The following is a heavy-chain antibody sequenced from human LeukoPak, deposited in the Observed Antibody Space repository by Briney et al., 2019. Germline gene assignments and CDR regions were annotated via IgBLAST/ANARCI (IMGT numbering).Heavy chain of an antibody. J-gene: IGHJ5*02. V-gene: IGHV3-64D*06. CDR3: VKGGYDYGDPPIDP. CDR2: ISSNGGST. Sequence: GGSLRLSCSASGFTFSSYAMHWVRQAPGKGLEYVSAISSNGGSTYYADSVKGRFTISRDNSKNTLYLQMSSLRVEDTAVYYCVKGGYDYGDPPIDPWGQGTLVTVSS. CDR1: GFTFSSYA. D-gene: IGHD4-17*01.